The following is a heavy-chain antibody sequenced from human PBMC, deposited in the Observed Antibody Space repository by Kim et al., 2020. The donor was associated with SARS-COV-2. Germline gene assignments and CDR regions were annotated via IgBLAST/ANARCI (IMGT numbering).Heavy chain of an antibody. Sequence: ASVKVSCKASGYTFTSYAMHWVRQAPGQRLEWMGWINAGNGNTKYSQKFQGRVTITRDTSASTAYMELSSLRSEDTAVYYCARGTTGTTVGGGYWGQGTLVTVSS. CDR2: INAGNGNT. V-gene: IGHV1-3*01. CDR3: ARGTTGTTVGGGY. CDR1: GYTFTSYA. J-gene: IGHJ4*02. D-gene: IGHD1-7*01.